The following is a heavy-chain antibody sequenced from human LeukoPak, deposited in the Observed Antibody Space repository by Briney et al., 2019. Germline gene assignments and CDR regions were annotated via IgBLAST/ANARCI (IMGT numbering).Heavy chain of an antibody. Sequence: GESLKISCKGSGYSFTSYWIGWVRQMPGKGLEWMGIIYPGDSDTRYSPSFQGQVTISADKSISPAYLQWSSLKASDTAMYYCARNADYGDYVGSFDYWGQGTLVTVSS. V-gene: IGHV5-51*01. CDR1: GYSFTSYW. J-gene: IGHJ4*02. CDR3: ARNADYGDYVGSFDY. CDR2: IYPGDSDT. D-gene: IGHD4-17*01.